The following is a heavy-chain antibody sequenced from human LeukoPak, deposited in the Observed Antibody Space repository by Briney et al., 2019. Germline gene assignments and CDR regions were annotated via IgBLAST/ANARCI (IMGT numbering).Heavy chain of an antibody. V-gene: IGHV3-21*01. CDR3: ARESGYCSSTSCPDAFDI. CDR2: ISSSSSYI. CDR1: GFTFSSHS. Sequence: PGGSLRLSCAASGFTFSSHSMNWVRQAPGKGLEWVSSISSSSSYIYYADSVKGRFTISRDNAKNSLYLQMNSLRAEDTAVYYCARESGYCSSTSCPDAFDIWGQGTMVTVSS. D-gene: IGHD2-2*01. J-gene: IGHJ3*02.